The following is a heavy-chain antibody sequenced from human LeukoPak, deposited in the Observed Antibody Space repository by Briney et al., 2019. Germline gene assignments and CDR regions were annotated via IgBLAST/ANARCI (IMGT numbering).Heavy chain of an antibody. Sequence: SETLSLTCTVSGGSISNYYWSWIRQPPGKGLEWIGYIYYSESTNYNPSLKSRVTISADTSKNQFSLNLSSVTAADTAVYYCARVYGDSQWFFDLWGRGTLVTVSS. D-gene: IGHD4-17*01. CDR3: ARVYGDSQWFFDL. CDR2: IYYSEST. CDR1: GGSISNYY. J-gene: IGHJ2*01. V-gene: IGHV4-59*01.